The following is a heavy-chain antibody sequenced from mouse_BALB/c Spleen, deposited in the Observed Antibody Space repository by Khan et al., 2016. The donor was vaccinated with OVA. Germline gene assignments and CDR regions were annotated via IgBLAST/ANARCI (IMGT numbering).Heavy chain of an antibody. CDR3: ARGGYSVFAY. J-gene: IGHJ3*01. D-gene: IGHD2-3*01. CDR1: GYTFTDYV. Sequence: QVQLQQSGPELVKPGASVMMSCTASGYTFTDYVINWVKQRTGQGLVWRGDIFPGGGSSYYNEKFKGKAKLTADKSSNPAYMQLSSLTIEDSSVYFSARGGYSVFAYWGQGTLVTVSA. CDR2: IFPGGGSS. V-gene: IGHV1-77*01.